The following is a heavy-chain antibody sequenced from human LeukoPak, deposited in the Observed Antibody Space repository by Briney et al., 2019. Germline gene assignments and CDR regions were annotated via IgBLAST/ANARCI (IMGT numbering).Heavy chain of an antibody. CDR2: INADNSNT. Sequence: ASVKVSGKASGYTFTHYAMHWGRRAPGQRLGGRGWINADNSNTKYSQEFQGRATITTDTSASTAYMELSSLRSEDMAVYYCARALGFEELGFDYWGQGTLVTVSS. D-gene: IGHD3-10*01. CDR1: GYTFTHYA. J-gene: IGHJ4*02. V-gene: IGHV1-3*03. CDR3: ARALGFEELGFDY.